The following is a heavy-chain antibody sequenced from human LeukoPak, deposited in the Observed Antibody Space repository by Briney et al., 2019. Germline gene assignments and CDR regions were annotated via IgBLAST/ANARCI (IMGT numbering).Heavy chain of an antibody. J-gene: IGHJ4*02. D-gene: IGHD4/OR15-4a*01. V-gene: IGHV3-53*01. Sequence: GGSLRLSCTVSGFTVSSNSMSWVRQAPGKGLEWVSFIYSGTIHYSDSVKGRFTISRDNSKNTLYLQMNSLRAEDTAVYYCARRAGAYSHPYDYGGQGTLVTVSS. CDR2: IYSGTI. CDR1: GFTVSSNS. CDR3: ARRAGAYSHPYDY.